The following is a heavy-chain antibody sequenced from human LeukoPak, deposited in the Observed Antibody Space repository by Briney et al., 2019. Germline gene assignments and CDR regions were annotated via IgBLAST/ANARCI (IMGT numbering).Heavy chain of an antibody. J-gene: IGHJ4*02. D-gene: IGHD3-3*01. CDR2: ISYDGSNK. Sequence: PGGSLRLSCAASGFTFSSYAMHWVRQAPGKGLEWVAVISYDGSNKYYADSVKGRFTISRDNSKNTLYLQMNSLRAEDTAVCYCASQKSYYDFWSGYYSGGRFDYWGQGTLVTVSS. V-gene: IGHV3-30-3*01. CDR3: ASQKSYYDFWSGYYSGGRFDY. CDR1: GFTFSSYA.